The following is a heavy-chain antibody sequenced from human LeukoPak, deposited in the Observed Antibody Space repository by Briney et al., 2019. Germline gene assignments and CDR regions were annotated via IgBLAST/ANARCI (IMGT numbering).Heavy chain of an antibody. CDR1: GYSFSNYG. V-gene: IGHV1-18*01. Sequence: ASVKVSCKTSGYSFSNYGISWVRQAPGQRLDWMGWISAYNGHTNYPQKVQGRVTMTTDTSTSTAYMELRSLRSDDTAVYYCARDYGSGWLRFDYWGQGTLVTVSS. D-gene: IGHD6-19*01. CDR3: ARDYGSGWLRFDY. CDR2: ISAYNGHT. J-gene: IGHJ4*02.